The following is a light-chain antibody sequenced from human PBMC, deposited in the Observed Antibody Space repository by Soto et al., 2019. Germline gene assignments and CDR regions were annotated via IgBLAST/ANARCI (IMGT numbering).Light chain of an antibody. Sequence: EIVMTQSPATLSVSPGERATLSCRASQSVSSNLAWYQQKPGQAPMLLSYGASTRATGIPARLSGSGSGTEFTLTISSLQCEDFAVYYCQQYNNWPTTFGQGTKLEI. CDR2: GAS. J-gene: IGKJ2*01. V-gene: IGKV3-15*01. CDR1: QSVSSN. CDR3: QQYNNWPTT.